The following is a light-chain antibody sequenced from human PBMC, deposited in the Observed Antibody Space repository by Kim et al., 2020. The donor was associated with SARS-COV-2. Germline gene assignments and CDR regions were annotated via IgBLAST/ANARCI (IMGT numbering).Light chain of an antibody. CDR2: FSD. J-gene: IGLJ3*02. CDR3: AGWDDSLNGPV. V-gene: IGLV1-44*01. Sequence: QSVLTQPPSASGTPGQRVTISCSGINSNIGSNNVNWYQQLLGTAPKLLIYFSDQRPSGVPDRFSGSNSGTSASLAISGLQSEDEADYYCAGWDDSLNGPVFGGGTQLTVL. CDR1: NSNIGSNN.